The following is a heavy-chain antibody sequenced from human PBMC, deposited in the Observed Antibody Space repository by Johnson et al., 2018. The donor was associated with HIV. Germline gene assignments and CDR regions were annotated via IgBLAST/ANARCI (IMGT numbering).Heavy chain of an antibody. CDR2: IYSGGST. V-gene: IGHV3-66*01. D-gene: IGHD3-22*01. CDR3: AKDSHPRYYYDSSGYYPDAFDI. J-gene: IGHJ3*02. Sequence: MQLVESWGSVVWPGGSLRLSCAASGFTVSSNYMSWVRQAPGKGLEWVSVIYSGGSTYYADSVKGRFTISRDNPKNTLYLQMNSLRAEDTAVYYCAKDSHPRYYYDSSGYYPDAFDIWGQGTMVTVSS. CDR1: GFTVSSNY.